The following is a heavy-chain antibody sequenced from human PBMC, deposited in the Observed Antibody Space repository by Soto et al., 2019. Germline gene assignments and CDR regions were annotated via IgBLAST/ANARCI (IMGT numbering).Heavy chain of an antibody. D-gene: IGHD3-22*01. CDR2: IIPIFGTA. CDR1: GGTFSSYA. V-gene: IGHV1-69*01. Sequence: QVQLVQSGAEVKKPGSSVKVSCKASGGTFSSYAISWVRQAPGQGLEWMGGIIPIFGTANYAQKFQGRVTITADESTSTAYVELSSLRSEDTAVYYGAREGASGSHIGYWGQGTLVTVSS. CDR3: AREGASGSHIGY. J-gene: IGHJ4*02.